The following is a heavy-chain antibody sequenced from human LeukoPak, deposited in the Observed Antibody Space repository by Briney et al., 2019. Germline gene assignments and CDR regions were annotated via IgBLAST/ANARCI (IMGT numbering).Heavy chain of an antibody. D-gene: IGHD4-11*01. CDR2: ISSSSSYI. CDR3: ARDGWGAVTTDAFDI. V-gene: IGHV3-21*01. CDR1: GFTFSSYS. Sequence: GGSLRLSCAASGFTFSSYSMNWVRQAPGKGLEWVSSISSSSSYIYNADSVKGRFTTSRDNAKNSLYLQMNSLRAEDTAVYYCARDGWGAVTTDAFDIWGQGTMVTVSS. J-gene: IGHJ3*02.